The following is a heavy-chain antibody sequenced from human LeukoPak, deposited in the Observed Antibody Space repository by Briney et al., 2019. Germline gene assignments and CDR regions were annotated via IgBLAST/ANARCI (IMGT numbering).Heavy chain of an antibody. J-gene: IGHJ4*02. CDR2: MNPNSGNT. Sequence: ASVKVSCKASGYTFTSYDINWVRQATGQGLEWMGWMNPNSGNTGYAQKFQGRVTMTRNTSISTAYMELSSLKASDTAMYYCARTYYYDSSGYYAFDYWGQGTLVTISS. V-gene: IGHV1-8*01. CDR3: ARTYYYDSSGYYAFDY. CDR1: GYTFTSYD. D-gene: IGHD3-22*01.